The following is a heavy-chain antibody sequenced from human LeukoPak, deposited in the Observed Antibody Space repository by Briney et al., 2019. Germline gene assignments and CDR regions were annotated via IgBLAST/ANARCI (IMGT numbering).Heavy chain of an antibody. V-gene: IGHV4-34*01. D-gene: IGHD2-15*01. CDR2: INDGGNT. J-gene: IGHJ5*02. CDR3: AREALGYCSGGDCPYWFDP. CDR1: GGSLSNYY. Sequence: PSETLSLTCAVYGGSLSNYYWSWVRQPPGKGLEWSADINDGGNTNYNPSLTSRVTISVDTSKNQFSLKLRSVTAADTAVYYCAREALGYCSGGDCPYWFDPWGQGTLVTVSS.